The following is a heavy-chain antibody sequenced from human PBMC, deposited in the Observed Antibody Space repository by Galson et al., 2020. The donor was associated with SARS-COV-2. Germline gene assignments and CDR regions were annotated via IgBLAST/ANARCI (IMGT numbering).Heavy chain of an antibody. D-gene: IGHD1-26*01. CDR1: GGSISSSSYY. CDR3: ARVWREWELPDAFDI. J-gene: IGHJ3*02. Sequence: SETLSLTCTVSGGSISSSSYYWGWIRQPPGKGLEWIGSIYYSGSTYYNPSLKSRVTISVDTSKNQFSLKLSSVTTADTAVYYCARVWREWELPDAFDIWGQGTMVTVSS. V-gene: IGHV4-39*01. CDR2: IYYSGST.